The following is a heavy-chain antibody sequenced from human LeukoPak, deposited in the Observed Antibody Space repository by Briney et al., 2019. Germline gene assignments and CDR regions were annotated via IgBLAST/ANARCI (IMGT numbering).Heavy chain of an antibody. V-gene: IGHV3-21*01. D-gene: IGHD2-15*01. J-gene: IGHJ3*02. CDR2: ISSSSSYI. CDR1: GFTFAAYA. CDR3: ARAPGYCRGGSCYSGAFDI. Sequence: GGSLRLSCEASGFTFAAYALSWVRQAPGKGLEWVSSISSSSSYIYYADSVKGRFTISRDNAKISLYLQMNSLRAEDTAVYYCARAPGYCRGGSCYSGAFDIWGQGTMVTVSS.